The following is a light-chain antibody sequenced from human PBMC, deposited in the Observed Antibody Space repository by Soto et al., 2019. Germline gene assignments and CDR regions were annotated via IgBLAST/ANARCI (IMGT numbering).Light chain of an antibody. V-gene: IGLV2-11*01. CDR1: SSDVGGYNY. Sequence: QSALTQPRSVSGSPGQSVTISCTGTSSDVGGYNYVSWYQQHPGKAPKLMIYDVSKRPSGVPDRFSGSKSGNTASLTISGLQAEDEADYYCSSYAGNNNYVFGTGTKVTVL. CDR3: SSYAGNNNYV. J-gene: IGLJ1*01. CDR2: DVS.